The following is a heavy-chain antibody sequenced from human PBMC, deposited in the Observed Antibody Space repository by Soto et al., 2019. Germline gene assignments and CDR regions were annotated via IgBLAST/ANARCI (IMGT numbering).Heavy chain of an antibody. D-gene: IGHD3-3*01. Sequence: ASVKVSCKASGYTFTSYYMHWARQAPGQGLERLGIINPSGGSTSYAQKFQGRVTMTRDTSTSTVYMELSSLRSEDTAVHYCARETIFGVVIALPYYYYGMDVWGQGTTVTVSS. V-gene: IGHV1-46*01. CDR2: INPSGGST. CDR3: ARETIFGVVIALPYYYYGMDV. CDR1: GYTFTSYY. J-gene: IGHJ6*02.